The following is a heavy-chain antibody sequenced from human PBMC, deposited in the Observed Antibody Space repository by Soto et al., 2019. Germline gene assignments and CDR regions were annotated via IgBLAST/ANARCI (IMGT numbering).Heavy chain of an antibody. CDR2: IYNSVST. D-gene: IGHD6-19*01. J-gene: IGHJ4*02. Sequence: TLSLTCAVSGGSISSGGYYWTWIRQHPGKGLEWIGYIYNSVSTYYNPSLKSRVTISLDTSKNQFSLKLSSVTAADTAVYYCARDKGSGLIDYWGQGTLVTVSS. V-gene: IGHV4-31*02. CDR3: ARDKGSGLIDY. CDR1: GGSISSGGYY.